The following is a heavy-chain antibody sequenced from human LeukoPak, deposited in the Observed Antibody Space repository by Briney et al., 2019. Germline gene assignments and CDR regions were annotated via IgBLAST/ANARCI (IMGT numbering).Heavy chain of an antibody. J-gene: IGHJ4*02. V-gene: IGHV4-34*01. CDR1: GGSFSGYY. D-gene: IGHD3-22*01. Sequence: SETLSLTCAVYGGSFSGYYWSWIRQPPGKGLEWIGEINHSGSTNYNPSLKSRVTISVDTSKNQFSLKLSSVTAADTAAYYCARRRITMIVVVTPFDYWGQGTLVTVSS. CDR3: ARRRITMIVVVTPFDY. CDR2: INHSGST.